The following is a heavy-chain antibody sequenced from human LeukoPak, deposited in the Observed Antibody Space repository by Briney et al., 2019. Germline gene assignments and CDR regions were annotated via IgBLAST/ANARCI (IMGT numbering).Heavy chain of an antibody. CDR3: TTDIGGSGSYSR. J-gene: IGHJ4*02. Sequence: GGSLRLSCAASGFTFSNAWMSWVRQAPGKGLEWVGRIKSKTDGGTTDYAAPVKGRFTISRDDSKNTLYLQMNSLKTEDTAVYYCTTDIGGSGSYSRWGQGTLVTVSS. CDR2: IKSKTDGGTT. D-gene: IGHD3-10*01. CDR1: GFTFSNAW. V-gene: IGHV3-15*01.